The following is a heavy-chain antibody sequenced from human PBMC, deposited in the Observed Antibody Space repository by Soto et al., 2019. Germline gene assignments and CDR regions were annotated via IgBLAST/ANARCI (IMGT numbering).Heavy chain of an antibody. Sequence: QVQLQESGPGLVKPSETLSLTCTVSGGSISSYYWSWIRQPPGKGLEWIGYIYYSGSTNYNPSLRRRVTISVDTSKNQFSLKLSSVTAADTAVYYCARSGYSSGWYLYYHYGMDVWGQGTTVTVSS. J-gene: IGHJ6*02. CDR1: GGSISSYY. D-gene: IGHD6-19*01. CDR3: ARSGYSSGWYLYYHYGMDV. CDR2: IYYSGST. V-gene: IGHV4-59*01.